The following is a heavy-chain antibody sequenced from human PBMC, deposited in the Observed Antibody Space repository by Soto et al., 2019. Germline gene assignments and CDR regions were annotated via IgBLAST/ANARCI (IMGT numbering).Heavy chain of an antibody. CDR1: GGSISSGDYY. J-gene: IGHJ3*02. D-gene: IGHD3-16*01. CDR3: ARYGLPWNVAFDI. V-gene: IGHV4-30-4*01. CDR2: IYYSGST. Sequence: QVQLQESGPGLVKPSQTLSLTCTVSGGSISSGDYYWSWIRQPPGKGLEWIGYIYYSGSTYYNPSLKSRVTRSVDTSKNQFSLKLSSVTAADTAVYYCARYGLPWNVAFDIWGQGTMVTVSS.